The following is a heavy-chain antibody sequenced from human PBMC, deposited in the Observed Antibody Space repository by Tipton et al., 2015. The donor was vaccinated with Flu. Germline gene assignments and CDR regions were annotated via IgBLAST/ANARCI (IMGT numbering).Heavy chain of an antibody. CDR1: GASLSTSTQY. CDR2: IYYSGTT. D-gene: IGHD3-9*01. Sequence: TLSLTCTVSGASLSTSTQYWGWTRQSPGKGLEWIGSIYYSGTTYYNPSLKSRVAISVDLSKNQFSLRLTSVTAADTAVYYCAREGSLRYFDWRPSKWFDSWGEGTPVAVAS. J-gene: IGHJ5*01. V-gene: IGHV4-39*02. CDR3: AREGSLRYFDWRPSKWFDS.